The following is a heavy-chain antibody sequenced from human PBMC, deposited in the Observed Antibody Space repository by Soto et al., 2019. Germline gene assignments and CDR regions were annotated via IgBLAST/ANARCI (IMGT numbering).Heavy chain of an antibody. J-gene: IGHJ5*02. CDR1: GFTLSPFA. V-gene: IGHV3-23*01. CDR3: AKNQGVELVPLATVDLFDL. CDR2: ITGSGSKI. Sequence: PGGSLILSYSVSGFTLSPFAMTGGRQAPGKGQEGVSGITGSGSKIHYADSAQGRSTISNDNSKTTVYLELNNLSAEDTAVYHGAKNQGVELVPLATVDLFDLWGQRSAVTVSA. D-gene: IGHD1-26*01.